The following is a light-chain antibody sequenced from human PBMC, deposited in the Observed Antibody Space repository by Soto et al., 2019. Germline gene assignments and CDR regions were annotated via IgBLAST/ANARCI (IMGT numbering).Light chain of an antibody. V-gene: IGLV2-8*01. Sequence: LTHPRSGCEAPGQAVTISCTGTSSDVGGYNYVSWSQQHPGKAPKFMIYEVSERPAAVPDRFSGYKSSNTASLTVSGLQAEDEADYYCSSYAGSNNRVFGGGTKVTLL. CDR3: SSYAGSNNRV. J-gene: IGLJ1*01. CDR1: SSDVGGYNY. CDR2: EVS.